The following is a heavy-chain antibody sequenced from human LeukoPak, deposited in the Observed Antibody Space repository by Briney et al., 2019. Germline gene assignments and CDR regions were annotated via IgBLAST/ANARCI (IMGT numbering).Heavy chain of an antibody. J-gene: IGHJ6*02. CDR3: TTDRPYSSSWFRYYYYYGMDV. CDR1: GFTFSSYG. CDR2: IWYDGSNK. V-gene: IGHV3-33*01. D-gene: IGHD6-13*01. Sequence: PGGTLRLSCAASGFTFSSYGMHWVRQAPGKGLEWVAVIWYDGSNKYYADSVKGRFTISRDNSKNTLYLQMNSLRAEDTAVYYCTTDRPYSSSWFRYYYYYGMDVWGQGTTVTVSS.